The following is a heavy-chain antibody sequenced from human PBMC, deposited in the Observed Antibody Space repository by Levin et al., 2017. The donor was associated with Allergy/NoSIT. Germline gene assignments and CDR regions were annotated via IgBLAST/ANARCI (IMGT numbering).Heavy chain of an antibody. D-gene: IGHD2-21*01. V-gene: IGHV3-23*01. CDR1: GFIFSNYV. CDR3: ASYRDGPYIHCAY. J-gene: IGHJ4*02. CDR2: MSGTYGTT. Sequence: GGSLRLSCAASGFIFSNYVMSWVRQAPGKGLEWVSSMSGTYGTTFYANSVKGRCTISRDNSKNTVYLQLNSLRDEDTAVYYCASYRDGPYIHCAYWGQGSLVTVSS.